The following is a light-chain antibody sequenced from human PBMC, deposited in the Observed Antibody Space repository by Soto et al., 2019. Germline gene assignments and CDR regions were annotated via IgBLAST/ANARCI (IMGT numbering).Light chain of an antibody. J-gene: IGKJ2*02. CDR2: ATS. Sequence: DIQMTQSPSSLSASVGDRVTITCRASQNISDSLNWYQHKPGQAPKLLIYATSSLQRGVPSSFSVSGSETDCPLTISRLQPEDFESYFSQRRWTFGQGTKL. CDR1: QNISDS. V-gene: IGKV1-39*01. CDR3: QRRWT.